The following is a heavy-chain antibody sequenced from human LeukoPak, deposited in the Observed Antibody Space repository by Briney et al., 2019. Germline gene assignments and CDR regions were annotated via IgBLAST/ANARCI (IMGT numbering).Heavy chain of an antibody. V-gene: IGHV3-7*01. J-gene: IGHJ4*02. CDR2: INPEGSQT. CDR1: GFTFSSSW. D-gene: IGHD5-24*01. Sequence: GGSLRLSCAASGFTFSSSWMNWVRQAPGTGLQWVGNINPEGSQTRFVDSVMGRFTMSKDNAKNALYLQMNNLRVEDTAVFYCAAWTDRGYNFWGQGTVVTVSS. CDR3: AAWTDRGYNF.